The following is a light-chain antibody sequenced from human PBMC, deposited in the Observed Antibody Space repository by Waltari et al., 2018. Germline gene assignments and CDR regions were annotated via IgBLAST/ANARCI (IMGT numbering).Light chain of an antibody. Sequence: ELVLTQSPGTLPLSPGDRATLSGRAGQSVSWALAWYQQKPGQAPRLLIYGASSRATGIPDRFTGSGSGTDFSLTISSLESEDFAVYYCQHYVRLPVTFGQGTNVEIK. CDR2: GAS. CDR1: QSVSWA. V-gene: IGKV3-20*01. CDR3: QHYVRLPVT. J-gene: IGKJ1*01.